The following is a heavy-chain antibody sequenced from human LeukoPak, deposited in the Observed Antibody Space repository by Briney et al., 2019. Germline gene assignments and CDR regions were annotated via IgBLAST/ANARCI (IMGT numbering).Heavy chain of an antibody. Sequence: GGSLRLSCEASGLTFSSHAMAWVRQAPGKGLEWVSAIGGLGGSTYYADSVKGRFTISRDNSKNTVYLEMNSLRAEDTALYYCARDPGVVAFHYFDFWGQGILVTVSS. J-gene: IGHJ4*02. V-gene: IGHV3-23*01. CDR3: ARDPGVVAFHYFDF. D-gene: IGHD3-3*01. CDR1: GLTFSSHA. CDR2: IGGLGGST.